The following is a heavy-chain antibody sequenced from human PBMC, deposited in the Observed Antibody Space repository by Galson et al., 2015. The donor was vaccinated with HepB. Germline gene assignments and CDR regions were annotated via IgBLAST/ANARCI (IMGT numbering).Heavy chain of an antibody. CDR2: IKQDGSEK. D-gene: IGHD2-2*01. V-gene: IGHV3-7*03. Sequence: SLRLSCAASGFTFSSYWMSWVRQAPGKGLEWVANIKQDGSEKYYVDSVKGRFTISRDNAKNSLYLQMNSLRAEDAAVYYCARDLRGYCSSTSCYWYYGMDVWGQGTTVTVSS. CDR1: GFTFSSYW. J-gene: IGHJ6*02. CDR3: ARDLRGYCSSTSCYWYYGMDV.